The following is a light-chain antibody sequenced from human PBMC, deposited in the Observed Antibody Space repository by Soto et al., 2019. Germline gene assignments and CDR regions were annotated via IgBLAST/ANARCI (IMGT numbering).Light chain of an antibody. CDR1: QSVSSSY. V-gene: IGKV3-20*01. J-gene: IGKJ1*01. CDR3: QQYGSSPRT. Sequence: EIVLTQSPGTLSLSPGERDTISCRASQSVSSSYLAWYQQKPGQAPRLLIYGASSRATGIPDRFSGSGSGTDFTLTISRLEPEDFAVYYCQQYGSSPRTFGQGTKVDIK. CDR2: GAS.